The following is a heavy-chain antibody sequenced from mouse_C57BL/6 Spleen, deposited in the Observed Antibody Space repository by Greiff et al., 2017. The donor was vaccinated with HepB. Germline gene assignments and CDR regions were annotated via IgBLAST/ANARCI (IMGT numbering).Heavy chain of an antibody. Sequence: EVKLQESGPGLVKPSQSLSLTCSVTGYSITSGYYWNWIRQFPGNKLEWMGYISYDGSNNYNPSLKNRISITRDTSKNQFFLKLNSVTTEDTATYYCAREGNYDYDGGFAYWGQGTLVTVSA. D-gene: IGHD2-4*01. CDR3: AREGNYDYDGGFAY. CDR1: GYSITSGYY. CDR2: ISYDGSN. J-gene: IGHJ3*01. V-gene: IGHV3-6*01.